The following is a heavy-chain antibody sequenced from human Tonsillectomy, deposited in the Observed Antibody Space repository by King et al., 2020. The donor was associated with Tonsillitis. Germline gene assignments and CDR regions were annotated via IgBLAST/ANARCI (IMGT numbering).Heavy chain of an antibody. V-gene: IGHV3-9*01. J-gene: IGHJ6*02. D-gene: IGHD3-10*01. CDR2: ISWNSGSI. CDR1: GFTFDDYA. Sequence: VQLVESGGGLVQPGRSLRLSCAASGFTFDDYAMHWVRQAPGKGLEWVSGISWNSGSIGYADSVKGRLTISRDNAKNSLYLQMNSLRAEDTALYYCVGALLYPYYYYGMDVWGQGTTVTVSS. CDR3: VGALLYPYYYYGMDV.